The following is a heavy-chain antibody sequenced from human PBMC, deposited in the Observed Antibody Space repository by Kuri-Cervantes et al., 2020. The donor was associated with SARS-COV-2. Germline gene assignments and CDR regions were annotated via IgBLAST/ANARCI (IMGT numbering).Heavy chain of an antibody. V-gene: IGHV3-30-3*01. CDR1: GFTFSSYA. J-gene: IGHJ5*02. D-gene: IGHD2-2*01. Sequence: GESLKISCAASGFTFSSYAMHWVRQAPGKELEWVAVISYDGSNKYYADSVKGRFTISRDNSKNTLYLQMNSLRAEDTAVYYCATIAIVVVFNNWFDPWGQGTLVTVSS. CDR3: ATIAIVVVFNNWFDP. CDR2: ISYDGSNK.